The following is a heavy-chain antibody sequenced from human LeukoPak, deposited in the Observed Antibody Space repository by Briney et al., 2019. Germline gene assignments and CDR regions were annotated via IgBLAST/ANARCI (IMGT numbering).Heavy chain of an antibody. CDR3: ARDAIASASTSSRFEY. J-gene: IGHJ4*02. D-gene: IGHD6-13*01. V-gene: IGHV3-21*01. CDR2: VSIGSAYI. Sequence: GGSLRLSCEASGFTFSNYNMNWVRQAPGKGLEWVSSVSIGSAYIHYADSVTGRFTISRDNAKNSLSLQMNSLRAEDTAVYFCARDAIASASTSSRFEYWGQGTLVTVSS. CDR1: GFTFSNYN.